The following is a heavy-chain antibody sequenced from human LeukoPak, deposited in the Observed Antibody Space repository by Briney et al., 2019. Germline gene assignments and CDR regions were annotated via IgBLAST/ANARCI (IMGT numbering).Heavy chain of an antibody. CDR3: ARCGSGWYYFDY. J-gene: IGHJ4*02. D-gene: IGHD6-19*01. CDR1: GFTFSDYY. Sequence: GGSLRLSCAAYGFTFSDYYMSWIRQAPGKGLEWVSYISSSSSYTNYADSVKGRFTISRDNAKNSLYLQMNSLRAEDTAVYYCARCGSGWYYFDYWGQGTLVTVSS. V-gene: IGHV3-11*06. CDR2: ISSSSSYT.